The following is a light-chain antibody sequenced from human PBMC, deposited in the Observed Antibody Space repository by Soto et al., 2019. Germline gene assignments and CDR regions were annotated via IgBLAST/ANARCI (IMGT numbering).Light chain of an antibody. CDR2: GAF. CDR3: QQYNNWPPIT. V-gene: IGKV3-15*01. CDR1: RSVNIN. J-gene: IGKJ5*01. Sequence: EIVMTQSPATLSVSPGERATLSCRASRSVNINLAWYQQKPGQAPRLLIYGAFTRATGIPARFSGSGSGTEFTLTISNLQSEDFAVYYCQQYNNWPPITFGQGTRVEIK.